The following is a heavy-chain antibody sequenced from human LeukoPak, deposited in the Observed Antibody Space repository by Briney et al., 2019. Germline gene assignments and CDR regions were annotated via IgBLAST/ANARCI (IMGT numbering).Heavy chain of an antibody. V-gene: IGHV3-66*01. CDR1: GFTFSSYS. D-gene: IGHD5-12*01. Sequence: AGGSLRLSCAASGFTFSSYSMNWVRQAPGKGLEWVSLIYSGGSTYYADSVKGRFTISRDNSKNTLYLQMNSLRAEDTAVYYCARRPGGYHNTGGQGTLVTVSS. CDR2: IYSGGST. CDR3: ARRPGGYHNT. J-gene: IGHJ4*02.